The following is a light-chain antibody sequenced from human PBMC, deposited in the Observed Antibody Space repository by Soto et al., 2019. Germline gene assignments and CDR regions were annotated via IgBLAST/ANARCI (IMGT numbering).Light chain of an antibody. Sequence: DIQMTQSPSTLSASVGDRVTITCRASQSISTRLAWYQQKPGKAPNLLIYDASSLESGVPSRFSGSASGTEFTLTISSLQPDDFATDYCQQYNSYSTFGQGTKVDIK. CDR1: QSISTR. J-gene: IGKJ1*01. CDR2: DAS. CDR3: QQYNSYST. V-gene: IGKV1-5*01.